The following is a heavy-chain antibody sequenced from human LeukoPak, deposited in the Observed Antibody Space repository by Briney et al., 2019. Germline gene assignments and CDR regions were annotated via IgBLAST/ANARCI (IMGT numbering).Heavy chain of an antibody. V-gene: IGHV4-59*01. Sequence: SSETLSLTCTVSGGSISSYYWSWIRQPPGKGLEWIGYIYYSGSTNYKPSLKSRVTISVETSKNQFSLKLRSVTAADTAVYYCARVTGYMIEDYFDYWGQGTLVTVSS. D-gene: IGHD3-22*01. CDR1: GGSISSYY. J-gene: IGHJ4*02. CDR3: ARVTGYMIEDYFDY. CDR2: IYYSGST.